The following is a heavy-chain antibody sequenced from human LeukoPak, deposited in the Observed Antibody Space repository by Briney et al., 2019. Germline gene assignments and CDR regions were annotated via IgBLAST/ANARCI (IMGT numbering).Heavy chain of an antibody. Sequence: ASVKVSCKASGHTLTVHYIHWVRQAPGQGLEWMGWINPNSGGTNYAQKFQGRVTMTRDTSISTAYMELSRLRSDDTAVYYCARVLRATVVTRWEYWGQGTLVTVSS. V-gene: IGHV1-2*02. CDR1: GHTLTVHY. CDR3: ARVLRATVVTRWEY. J-gene: IGHJ4*02. D-gene: IGHD4-23*01. CDR2: INPNSGGT.